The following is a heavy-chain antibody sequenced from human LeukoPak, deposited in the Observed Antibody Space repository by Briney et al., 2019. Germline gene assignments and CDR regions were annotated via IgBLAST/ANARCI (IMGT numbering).Heavy chain of an antibody. CDR3: ASRSSSWFGFDY. V-gene: IGHV3-74*01. D-gene: IGHD6-13*01. J-gene: IGHJ4*02. CDR2: INSDGSST. CDR1: GFTFSSYW. Sequence: GGSLRLSCAASGFTFSSYWMHWVRQAPGKGLVWVSRINSDGSSTSYADSVNGRFTISRDNAKNTLYLQMNSLRAEDTAVYYCASRSSSWFGFDYWGQGTLVTVSS.